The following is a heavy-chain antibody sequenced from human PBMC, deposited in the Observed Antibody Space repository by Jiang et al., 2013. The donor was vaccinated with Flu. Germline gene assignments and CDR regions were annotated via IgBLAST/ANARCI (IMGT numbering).Heavy chain of an antibody. CDR3: ARVLSSQVDYGGNSGGFDY. J-gene: IGHJ4*02. CDR2: INPNSGGT. CDR1: GYTFTGYY. V-gene: IGHV1-2*02. Sequence: GAEVKKPGASVKVSCKASGYTFTGYYMHWVRQAPGQGLEWMGWINPNSGGTNYAQKFQGRVTMTRDTSISTAYMELSRLRSDDTAVYYCARVLSSQVDYGGNSGGFDYWGQGTLVTVSS. D-gene: IGHD4-23*01.